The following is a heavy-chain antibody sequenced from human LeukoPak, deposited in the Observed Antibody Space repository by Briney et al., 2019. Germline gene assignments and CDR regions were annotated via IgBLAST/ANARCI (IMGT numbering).Heavy chain of an antibody. CDR3: ARDGGYGDYATDY. J-gene: IGHJ4*02. CDR1: GFTFSSYG. V-gene: IGHV3-30*02. Sequence: GGSLRLSCAASGFTFSSYGMHWVRQAPGKGLEWVTFIRFDGSIKYYADSVKGRFTISRDNSKNTLYLQMKSLRAEDTAVYYCARDGGYGDYATDYWGQGTLVTVSS. D-gene: IGHD4-17*01. CDR2: IRFDGSIK.